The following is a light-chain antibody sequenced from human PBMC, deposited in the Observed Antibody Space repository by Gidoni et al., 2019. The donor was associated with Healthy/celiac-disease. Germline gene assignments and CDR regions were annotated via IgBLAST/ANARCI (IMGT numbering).Light chain of an antibody. CDR1: KLGDKY. J-gene: IGLJ2*01. CDR2: QDS. Sequence: SYELTQPPSVSVSPGQTASITCSGDKLGDKYACWYQQKPGQSPVLVIYQDSKRPSGIPERFSGSNSGNTATLTISGTQAMDEADYYCQAWDSSTRVVFGGGTKLTX. V-gene: IGLV3-1*01. CDR3: QAWDSSTRVV.